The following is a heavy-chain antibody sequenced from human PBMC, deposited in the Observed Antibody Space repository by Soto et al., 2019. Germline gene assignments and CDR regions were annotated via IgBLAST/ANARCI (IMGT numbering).Heavy chain of an antibody. CDR1: GGSISSGGYY. Sequence: PSETLSLTCTVSGGSISSGGYYWSWIRQHPGKGLEWIGYIYYSGSTYYNPSLKSRVTISVDTSKNQFSLKLSSVTAADTAVYYCARVFYPRPYFDYWGQGTLVTV. V-gene: IGHV4-31*03. CDR2: IYYSGST. J-gene: IGHJ4*02. D-gene: IGHD3-16*02. CDR3: ARVFYPRPYFDY.